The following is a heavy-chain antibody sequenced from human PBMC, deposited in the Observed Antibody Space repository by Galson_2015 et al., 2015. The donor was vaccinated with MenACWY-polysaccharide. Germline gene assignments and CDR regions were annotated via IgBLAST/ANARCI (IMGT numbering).Heavy chain of an antibody. V-gene: IGHV3-30*18. CDR1: GFTFSSYG. D-gene: IGHD6-6*01. Sequence: SMRISCAASGFTFSSYGMHWVRQAPGKGLEWVAVISSGGRNMYYVDSVKDRFTISRDNPKHTLDLQMNSLRPEDTAVYYFAKELGRILPRPYPDAWGQGTLLPPSS. J-gene: IGHJ5*02. CDR2: ISSGGRNM. CDR3: AKELGRILPRPYPDA.